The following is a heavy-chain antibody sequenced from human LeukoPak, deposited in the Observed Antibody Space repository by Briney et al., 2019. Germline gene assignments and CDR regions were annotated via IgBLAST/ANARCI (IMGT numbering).Heavy chain of an antibody. CDR2: INPSGGST. J-gene: IGHJ5*02. CDR1: GYTFTSYY. V-gene: IGHV1-46*01. Sequence: GASVKVSCKASGYTFTSYYMHWVRQAPGQGLEWMGLINPSGGSTSYAQKFQGRVTMTRDTSTSTVYMELSSLRSEDTAVYYCARERITMVRGTQYNWFDPWGQGTLVTVSS. CDR3: ARERITMVRGTQYNWFDP. D-gene: IGHD3-10*01.